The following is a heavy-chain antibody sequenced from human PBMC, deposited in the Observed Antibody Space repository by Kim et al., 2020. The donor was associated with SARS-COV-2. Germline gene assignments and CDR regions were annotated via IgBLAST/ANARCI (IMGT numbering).Heavy chain of an antibody. V-gene: IGHV3-33*01. CDR1: GFTFSSYG. Sequence: GGSLILSCAASGFTFSSYGMHWVRQASGKGLEWVAVIWYDGSNKYYADSVKGRFTISRDNSKNTLYLQMNSLRAEDTAVYYCARERGKVGASFFDYWGQGTLVTVSS. CDR2: IWYDGSNK. CDR3: ARERGKVGASFFDY. J-gene: IGHJ4*02. D-gene: IGHD1-26*01.